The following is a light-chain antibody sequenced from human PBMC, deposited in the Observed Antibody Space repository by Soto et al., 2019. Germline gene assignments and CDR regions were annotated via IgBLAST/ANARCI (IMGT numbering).Light chain of an antibody. CDR2: EDN. CDR3: YSTDSSGNHRDV. V-gene: IGLV3-10*01. Sequence: SYELTQPPSVSVSPGQTARMTCSGDALPKKYAYWYQQKSGQAPVLVIYEDNKRPSGIPERFSGSNSGTMATLTISGAQVEDEADYYCYSTDSSGNHRDVFGTGTKLTVL. J-gene: IGLJ1*01. CDR1: ALPKKY.